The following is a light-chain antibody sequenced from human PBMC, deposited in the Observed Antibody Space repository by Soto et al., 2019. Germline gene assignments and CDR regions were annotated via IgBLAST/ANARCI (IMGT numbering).Light chain of an antibody. CDR2: GAS. V-gene: IGKV3-15*01. J-gene: IGKJ2*01. CDR1: QSVSSN. Sequence: EIVMTQSPATLSVSPGERATLSCRVSQSVSSNLAWYQQKPGQAPRLLIYGASTRATGIPARFSGSGSGTEFTLTISSLQSEDFAVYYCQQYNNWPPYTFGEGTKLDIK. CDR3: QQYNNWPPYT.